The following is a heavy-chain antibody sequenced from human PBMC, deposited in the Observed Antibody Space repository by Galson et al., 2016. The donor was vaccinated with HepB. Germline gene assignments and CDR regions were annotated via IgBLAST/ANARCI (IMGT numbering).Heavy chain of an antibody. CDR2: ISNRGHPT. J-gene: IGHJ4*02. D-gene: IGHD4-17*01. CDR1: GISLNNYY. Sequence: SLRLSCAVSGISLNNYYMTWIRQAPGKGLEWVSHISNRGHPTYYAESVKGRFVISRDIVNNSLYLQMTSLRADDTGFYFCATGGDYGGIIGAQGTQVIVSA. V-gene: IGHV3-11*04. CDR3: ATGGDYGGII.